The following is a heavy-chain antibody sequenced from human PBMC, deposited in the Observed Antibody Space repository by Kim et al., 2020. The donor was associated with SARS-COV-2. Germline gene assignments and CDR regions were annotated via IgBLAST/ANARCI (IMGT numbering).Heavy chain of an antibody. CDR3: ARDLRHYGSGSRWD. Sequence: SETLSLTCTVSGGSISSSSYYWGWIRQPPGKGLEWIGSIYYSGSTYYNPSLKSRVTISVDTSKNQFSLKLSSVTAADTAVYYCARDLRHYGSGSRWDWGQGTLVTVSS. CDR2: IYYSGST. V-gene: IGHV4-39*07. CDR1: GGSISSSSYY. J-gene: IGHJ4*02. D-gene: IGHD3-10*01.